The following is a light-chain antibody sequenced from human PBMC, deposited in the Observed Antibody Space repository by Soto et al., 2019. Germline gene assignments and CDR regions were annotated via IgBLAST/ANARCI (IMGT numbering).Light chain of an antibody. V-gene: IGKV1-39*01. CDR1: QTISSW. CDR2: TAS. Sequence: DIQMTQSPSTLSGSVGDRVTITCRASQTISSWLAWYQQKPGKAPNLLIYTASSLQVGLPSRFSGSGSGTDFTLTISSLQPEDSATYYCQQSFGTPLTFGGGTKVEIK. J-gene: IGKJ4*01. CDR3: QQSFGTPLT.